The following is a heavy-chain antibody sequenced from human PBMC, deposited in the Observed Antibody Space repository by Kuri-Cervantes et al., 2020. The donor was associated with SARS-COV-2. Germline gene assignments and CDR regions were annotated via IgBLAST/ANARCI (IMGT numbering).Heavy chain of an antibody. J-gene: IGHJ4*02. V-gene: IGHV4-59*01. Sequence: AETLTLTCTVSGDSITNYYLTWIRQPPAKGLEGIGYVSYDGATAYNPSLKSRVTMSLDTSKNQFSLRLSSVTAADTAVYYCSGRVDFSSVDYWGQGTLVTVSS. CDR3: SGRVDFSSVDY. CDR2: VSYDGAT. D-gene: IGHD3/OR15-3a*01. CDR1: GDSITNYY.